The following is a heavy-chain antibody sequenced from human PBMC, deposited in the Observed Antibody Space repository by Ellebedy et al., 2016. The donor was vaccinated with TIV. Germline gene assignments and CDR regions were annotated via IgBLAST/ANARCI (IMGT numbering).Heavy chain of an antibody. CDR3: ARDAPWGTSLAVDY. V-gene: IGHV1-46*01. J-gene: IGHJ4*02. Sequence: ASVKVSCXASGYTSTRYYMHWVRQAPGQGLEWMGKINPSGGSTTYAQKFQGRVTMTRDRSTSTVYMELSSLRSEDTAVYYCARDAPWGTSLAVDYWGQGTLVTVSS. CDR2: INPSGGST. CDR1: GYTSTRYY. D-gene: IGHD3-16*01.